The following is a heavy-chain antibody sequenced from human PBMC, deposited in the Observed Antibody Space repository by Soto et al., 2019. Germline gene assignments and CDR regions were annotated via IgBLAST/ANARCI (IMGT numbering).Heavy chain of an antibody. V-gene: IGHV3-33*01. J-gene: IGHJ4*02. CDR2: IWYDGSNK. D-gene: IGHD1-1*01. CDR1: GFTFSSYG. CDR3: ARANWYSEY. Sequence: LSLSCAASGFTFSSYGMHWVRQAPGKGLEWVAVIWYDGSNKYYADSVKGRFIISRDNSKNTLYLQMNSLRAEDTAVYYCARANWYSEYWGQGISVTVSS.